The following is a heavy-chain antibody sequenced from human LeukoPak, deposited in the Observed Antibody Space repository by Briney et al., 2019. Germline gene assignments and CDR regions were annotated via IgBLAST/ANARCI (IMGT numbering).Heavy chain of an antibody. CDR3: ARGPPYIVVVPAAIRGFDP. CDR2: IYTSGST. D-gene: IGHD2-2*02. Sequence: NASQTLSLTCTVSGGSISSGSYYWSWIRQPAGKGLEWIGRIYTSGSTNYNPSLKSRVTISVDTYKNQFSLKLSSVTAADTAVYYCARGPPYIVVVPAAIRGFDPWGQGTLVTVSS. CDR1: GGSISSGSYY. J-gene: IGHJ5*02. V-gene: IGHV4-61*02.